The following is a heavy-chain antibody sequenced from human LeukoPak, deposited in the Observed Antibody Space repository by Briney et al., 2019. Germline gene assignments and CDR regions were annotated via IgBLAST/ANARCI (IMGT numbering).Heavy chain of an antibody. D-gene: IGHD3-22*01. CDR3: ARGVRYYDSSGYYDTTGVYYYYGMDV. CDR1: GYTFTSYD. Sequence: ASVKVSCKAPGYTFTSYDINWVRQATGQGLEWMGWMNPNSGNTGYAQKFQGRVTMTRNTSISTAYMELSSLRSEDTAVYYCARGVRYYDSSGYYDTTGVYYYYGMDVWGQGTTVTVSS. CDR2: MNPNSGNT. J-gene: IGHJ6*02. V-gene: IGHV1-8*01.